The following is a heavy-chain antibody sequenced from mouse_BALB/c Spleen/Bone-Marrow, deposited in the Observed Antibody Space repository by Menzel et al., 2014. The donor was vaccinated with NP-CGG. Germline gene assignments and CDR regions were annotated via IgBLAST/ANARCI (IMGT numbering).Heavy chain of an antibody. CDR2: IDPANGNT. Sequence: EVMLVESGAELVEPGASVKLSCTASGFNIKDTYMHWVKQRPEQGLEWIGRIDPANGNTKYDPKFQGKATITADTSSNTAYLQLSSLTSEDTAVYYCARWEYYAMDYWGQGTSVTVSS. J-gene: IGHJ4*01. V-gene: IGHV14-3*02. CDR1: GFNIKDTY. CDR3: ARWEYYAMDY. D-gene: IGHD4-1*01.